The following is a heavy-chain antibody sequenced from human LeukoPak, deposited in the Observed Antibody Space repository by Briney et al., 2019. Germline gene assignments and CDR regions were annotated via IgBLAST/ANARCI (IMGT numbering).Heavy chain of an antibody. J-gene: IGHJ4*02. CDR2: ISAYNGNT. V-gene: IGHV1-18*01. CDR1: GYTFTSYG. CDR3: ARDPLPVLGYCSSTSCPVDY. Sequence: GASVKVSCKASGYTFTSYGISWVRQAPRQGLEWMGWISAYNGNTNYAQKLQGRVTMTTDTSTSTAYMELRSLRSDDTAVYYCARDPLPVLGYCSSTSCPVDYWGQGTLVTVSS. D-gene: IGHD2-2*01.